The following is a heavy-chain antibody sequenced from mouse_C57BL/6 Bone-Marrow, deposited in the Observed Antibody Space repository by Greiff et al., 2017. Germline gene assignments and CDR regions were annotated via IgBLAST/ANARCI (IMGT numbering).Heavy chain of an antibody. CDR2: IDPNSGGT. D-gene: IGHD2-5*01. Sequence: QVQLQQPGAELVKPGASVKLSCKASGYTFTSYWMHWVKQRPGRGLEWIGRIDPNSGGTKYNEKFKSKATLTVDKPSSPAYMQLSSLTSEDSAVYYCARAPYYSNYEFAYWGQGTLVTVSA. J-gene: IGHJ3*01. CDR1: GYTFTSYW. CDR3: ARAPYYSNYEFAY. V-gene: IGHV1-72*01.